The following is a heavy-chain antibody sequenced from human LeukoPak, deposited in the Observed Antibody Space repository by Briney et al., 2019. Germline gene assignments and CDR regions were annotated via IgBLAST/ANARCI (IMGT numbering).Heavy chain of an antibody. V-gene: IGHV3-9*01. CDR1: GFTFDDYA. CDR3: AKAWSGYYSPLGY. D-gene: IGHD3-3*01. CDR2: ITWNSGSK. Sequence: GGSLRLSCAASGFTFDDYAMHWVRQAPGKGLEWVSGITWNSGSKDYADSVKGRFTISRDNAKNSLYLQLNSLRAEDTALYYCAKAWSGYYSPLGYWGQGTLVSVS. J-gene: IGHJ4*02.